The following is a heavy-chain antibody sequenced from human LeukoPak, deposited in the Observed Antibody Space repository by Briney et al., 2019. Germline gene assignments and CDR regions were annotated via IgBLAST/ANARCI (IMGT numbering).Heavy chain of an antibody. Sequence: ASVKVSCKASGYTFTRYGISWVRQAPGQGLEWMGWISAYNGNTNYAQKLQGRVTMTTDTSTSTAYMELRSLRSDDTAVYYCARDLRITMIVVAHSGWFDPWGQGTLVTVSS. D-gene: IGHD3-22*01. V-gene: IGHV1-18*01. CDR3: ARDLRITMIVVAHSGWFDP. CDR1: GYTFTRYG. J-gene: IGHJ5*02. CDR2: ISAYNGNT.